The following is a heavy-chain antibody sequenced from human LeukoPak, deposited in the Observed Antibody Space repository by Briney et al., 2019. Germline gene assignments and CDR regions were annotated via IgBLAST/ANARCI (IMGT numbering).Heavy chain of an antibody. Sequence: PSETLSLTCTVSGGSIRSSYYYWGWIRQPPGKGLEWIGYVYYSGSTSYNPSLKSRVTMSVDTSKNQFSLKVSSVTAADTAVYYCARLTAVNYYYGMDVWGQGTTVTVSS. CDR1: GGSIRSSYYY. CDR3: ARLTAVNYYYGMDV. V-gene: IGHV4-61*05. D-gene: IGHD4-17*01. J-gene: IGHJ6*02. CDR2: VYYSGST.